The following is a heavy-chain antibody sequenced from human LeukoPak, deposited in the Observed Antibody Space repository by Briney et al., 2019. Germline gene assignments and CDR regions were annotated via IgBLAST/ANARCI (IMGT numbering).Heavy chain of an antibody. V-gene: IGHV1-69*04. D-gene: IGHD5-24*01. CDR1: GGTFSSYA. CDR2: IIPILGIA. Sequence: GASVKVSCKASGGTFSSYAISWVRQAPGQGLEWMGRIIPILGIANYAQKFQGRVTITADKSTSTAYMELSSLRSEDTAVYYCARGGVLEMATDFDYWGQGTLVTVSS. J-gene: IGHJ4*02. CDR3: ARGGVLEMATDFDY.